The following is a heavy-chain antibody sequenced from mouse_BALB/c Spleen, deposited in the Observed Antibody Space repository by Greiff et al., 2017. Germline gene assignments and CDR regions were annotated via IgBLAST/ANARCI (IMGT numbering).Heavy chain of an antibody. D-gene: IGHD1-1*01. V-gene: IGHV5-15*02. CDR2: ISNLAYSI. CDR1: GFTFSDYG. CDR3: AREGGDYSAWFAY. J-gene: IGHJ3*01. Sequence: DVMLVESGGGLVQPGGSRKLSCAASGFTFSDYGMAWVRQAPGKGPEWVAFISNLAYSIYYADTVTGRFTISRENAKNTLYLEMSSLRSEDTAMYYCAREGGDYSAWFAYWGQGTLVTVSA.